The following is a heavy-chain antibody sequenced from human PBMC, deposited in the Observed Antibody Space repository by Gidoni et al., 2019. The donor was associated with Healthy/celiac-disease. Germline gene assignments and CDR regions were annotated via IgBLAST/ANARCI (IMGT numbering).Heavy chain of an antibody. CDR2: IYSGGST. V-gene: IGHV3-66*01. D-gene: IGHD5-18*01. CDR1: GFTVSSNY. Sequence: EVQLVESGGGLVQPGGSLRLSCAAAGFTVSSNYMSWVRQAPGKGLEWVSVIYSGGSTYYADSVKGRFTSSRDNSKNTLYLQMNSLRAEDTAVYYCARSRGYSYGYYYYYVMDVWGQGTTVTVSS. CDR3: ARSRGYSYGYYYYYVMDV. J-gene: IGHJ6*02.